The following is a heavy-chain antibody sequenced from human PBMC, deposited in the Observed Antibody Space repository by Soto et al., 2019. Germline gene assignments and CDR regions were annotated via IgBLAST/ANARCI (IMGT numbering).Heavy chain of an antibody. CDR2: ISPYNGNT. J-gene: IGHJ6*02. CDR1: GYTFSSYD. CDR3: AREDRYYGMDV. Sequence: QGQLVQSGAEVKKPGASVKVSCKTAGYTFSSYDIGWVRQAPGQGLEWMGWISPYNGNTNYAQKFQGRVTMTTDISTQTAYMALRSLRSDDTAVYYCAREDRYYGMDVWGQGTTVTGSS. V-gene: IGHV1-18*01. D-gene: IGHD2-15*01.